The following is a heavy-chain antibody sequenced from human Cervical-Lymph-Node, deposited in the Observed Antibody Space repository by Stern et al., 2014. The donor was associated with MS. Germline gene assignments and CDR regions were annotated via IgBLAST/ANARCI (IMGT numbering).Heavy chain of an antibody. CDR1: GFTFSSYA. CDR3: ARPSLFDSSPDIYFDY. J-gene: IGHJ4*02. D-gene: IGHD3-22*01. CDR2: ISYDGSNK. Sequence: QVQLVESGGGVVQPGRSLRLSCAASGFTFSSYAMHWVRQAPGKGLEWVAVISYDGSNKYYADSVKGRFTISRDNSKNTLYLQMNSLRAEDTAVYYCARPSLFDSSPDIYFDYWGQGTLVTVSS. V-gene: IGHV3-30*04.